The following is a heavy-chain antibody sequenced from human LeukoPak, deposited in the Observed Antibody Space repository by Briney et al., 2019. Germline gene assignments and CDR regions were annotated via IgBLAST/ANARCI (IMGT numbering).Heavy chain of an antibody. CDR3: ARGAVVTAIDY. J-gene: IGHJ4*02. V-gene: IGHV4-34*01. D-gene: IGHD2-21*02. CDR1: GGSFSGYY. CDR2: INHSGST. Sequence: PSETLSLTCAVYGGSFSGYYWSWIRQPPGKGLEWIGEINHSGSTNYNPSLKSRVTISVDRSKNQFSLKLSSVTAADTAVYYCARGAVVTAIDYWGQGTLVTVSS.